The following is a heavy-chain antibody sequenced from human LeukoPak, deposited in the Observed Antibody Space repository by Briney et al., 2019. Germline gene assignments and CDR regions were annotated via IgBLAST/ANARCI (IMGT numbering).Heavy chain of an antibody. Sequence: GGSLRLSRAASGFSFSDYGMHWVRQAPGKGLEWVAFIRYDGSNEYYADSVKGRFTISRDNSKNTLYLQMHSLRTEDTAVYYCAPRGIAAAGPFDYWGQGTLVTVSS. CDR2: IRYDGSNE. D-gene: IGHD6-13*01. V-gene: IGHV3-30*02. J-gene: IGHJ4*02. CDR3: APRGIAAAGPFDY. CDR1: GFSFSDYG.